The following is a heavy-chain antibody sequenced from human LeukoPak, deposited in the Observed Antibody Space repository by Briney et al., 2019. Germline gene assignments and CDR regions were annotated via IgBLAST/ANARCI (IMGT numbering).Heavy chain of an antibody. J-gene: IGHJ4*02. CDR2: IYTSGST. CDR1: GGSISSYY. CDR3: ATTLPGNYGSGSYTFDY. D-gene: IGHD3-10*01. V-gene: IGHV4-4*07. Sequence: SETLSLTCTVSGGSISSYYWSWIRQPAGKGLEWIGRIYTSGSTNYNPSLKSRVTMSVHTSKNQFPLKLSSVTDADTAVYYCATTLPGNYGSGSYTFDYWGQGTLVTVSS.